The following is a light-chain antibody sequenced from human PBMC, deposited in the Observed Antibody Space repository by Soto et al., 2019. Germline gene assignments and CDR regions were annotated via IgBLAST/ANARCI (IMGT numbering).Light chain of an antibody. CDR3: QQYDSLPFT. Sequence: IQMTQSPSTLSASVGDRVTITCRASQSVSDWLAWYQQKPGNPPKLLIYDTSRLESAVPSRFSASGSGTEFTLTISGLQPDDFATYYCQQYDSLPFTFGPGTKVDNK. CDR2: DTS. J-gene: IGKJ3*01. CDR1: QSVSDW. V-gene: IGKV1-5*01.